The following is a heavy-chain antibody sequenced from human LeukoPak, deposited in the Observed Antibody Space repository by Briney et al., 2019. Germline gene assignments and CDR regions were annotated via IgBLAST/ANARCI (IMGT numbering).Heavy chain of an antibody. CDR2: INQDGSEK. J-gene: IGHJ4*02. CDR1: GFTLSNYW. CDR3: ARVPWGGDYTFDY. D-gene: IGHD4-17*01. V-gene: IGHV3-7*01. Sequence: PGGSLRLSCAASGFTLSNYWMSWVRQAPGKGLEWVANINQDGSEKYYVDSVKGRFTISRDNAKNSLYLQMNSLRAEDTAVYYCARVPWGGDYTFDYWGQGTLVTVSS.